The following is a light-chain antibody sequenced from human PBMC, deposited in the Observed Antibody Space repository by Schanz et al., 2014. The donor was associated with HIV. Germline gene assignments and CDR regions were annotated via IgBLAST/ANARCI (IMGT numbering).Light chain of an antibody. V-gene: IGKV1-5*03. CDR3: QQCVTYPYT. CDR2: KAS. CDR1: ESISEW. J-gene: IGKJ2*01. Sequence: QLTQSPSTLSASVGDRVSLTCRTSESISEWMAWYQQKPGKAPKLLIYKASSLESGVPSRFRGSGSGREFTLIISSLQPDDVATYFCQQCVTYPYTFGQGTKLDIK.